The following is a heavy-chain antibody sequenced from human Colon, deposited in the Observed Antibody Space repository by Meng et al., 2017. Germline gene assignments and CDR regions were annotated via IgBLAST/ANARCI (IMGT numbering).Heavy chain of an antibody. J-gene: IGHJ4*02. Sequence: VQLQESGPGLVKPPGTLSLTCTVSGASISSDIWWSWVRQPPGKGLEWIGEVYHRGDTNYNPSLKSRVVISVDRSKNQFSLNLSSVTAADTAVYYCGRDQGRQLINHWGQGTLVTVSS. CDR2: VYHRGDT. CDR1: GASISSDIW. V-gene: IGHV4-4*03. D-gene: IGHD1-1*01. CDR3: GRDQGRQLINH.